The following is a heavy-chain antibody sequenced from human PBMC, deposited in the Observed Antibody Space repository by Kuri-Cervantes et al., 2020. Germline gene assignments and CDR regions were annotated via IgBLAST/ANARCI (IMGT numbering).Heavy chain of an antibody. V-gene: IGHV3-30-3*01. D-gene: IGHD4-17*01. CDR1: GFTFSSYA. Sequence: GGSLRLSCAASGFTFSSYAMHWVRQAPGEGLEWVALISYDGSNKYYADSVKGRFTIPRDNSKNTLYLQMNSLRAEDTAVYYCAKEEARGTVTNAKSAFDIWGQGTMVTVSS. CDR2: ISYDGSNK. J-gene: IGHJ3*02. CDR3: AKEEARGTVTNAKSAFDI.